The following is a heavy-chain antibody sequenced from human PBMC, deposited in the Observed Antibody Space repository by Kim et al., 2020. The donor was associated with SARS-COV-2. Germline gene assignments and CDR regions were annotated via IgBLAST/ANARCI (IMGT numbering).Heavy chain of an antibody. D-gene: IGHD3-22*01. V-gene: IGHV3-30*18. Sequence: GGSLRLSCAASGFTFSSYGMHWVRQAPGKGLEWVAVISYDGSNKYYADSVKGRFTISRDNSKNTLYLQMNSLRAEDTAVYYCAKDPAYYYDSSGYLAYWGQGTLVTVSS. J-gene: IGHJ4*02. CDR1: GFTFSSYG. CDR2: ISYDGSNK. CDR3: AKDPAYYYDSSGYLAY.